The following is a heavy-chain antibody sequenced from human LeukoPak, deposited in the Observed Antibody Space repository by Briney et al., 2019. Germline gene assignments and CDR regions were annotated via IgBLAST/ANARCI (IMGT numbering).Heavy chain of an antibody. J-gene: IGHJ4*02. D-gene: IGHD6-19*01. Sequence: GRSLRLSCAASGFTFSNYGMPWVRQAPGKGLEWVAVISYDGGSEYYADSVQGRFTVARDNSKNTLYLQMSSLRAEDTALYYCARGQWLVTSSFDYWGQGVLVGVAS. CDR2: ISYDGGSE. CDR1: GFTFSNYG. V-gene: IGHV3-30*03. CDR3: ARGQWLVTSSFDY.